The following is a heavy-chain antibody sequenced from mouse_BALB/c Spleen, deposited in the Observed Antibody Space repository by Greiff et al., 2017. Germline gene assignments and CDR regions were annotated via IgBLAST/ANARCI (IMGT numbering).Heavy chain of an antibody. CDR2: INPSTGYT. CDR3: ARRGFYMTFAY. J-gene: IGHJ3*01. V-gene: IGHV1-7*01. Sequence: QVHVKQSGAELAKPGASVKMSCKASGYTFTSYWMHWVKQRPGQGLEWIGYINPSTGYTEYNQKFKDKATLTADKSSSTAYMQLSSLTSEDSAVYYCARRGFYMTFAYWGQGTLVTVSA. CDR1: GYTFTSYW. D-gene: IGHD2-12*01.